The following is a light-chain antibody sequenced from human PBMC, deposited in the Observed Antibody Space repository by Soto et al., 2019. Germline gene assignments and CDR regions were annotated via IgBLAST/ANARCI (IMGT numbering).Light chain of an antibody. CDR3: QEDGVTLPNN. J-gene: IGKJ4*01. CDR2: GAS. Sequence: ERMLSQSPGTLSLTPGERATLSCRASQSVSSTYSAWLQQEPGQAPWLLIYGASTRATGIPDRFSGSGSGTDFTLTISGLEPEDFALYDCQEDGVTLPNNFGGGAKGDIK. CDR1: QSVSSTY. V-gene: IGKV3-20*01.